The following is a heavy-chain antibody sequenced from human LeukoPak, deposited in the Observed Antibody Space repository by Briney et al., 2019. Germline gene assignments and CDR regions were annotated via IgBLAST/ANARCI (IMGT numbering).Heavy chain of an antibody. CDR2: VRYDGSNK. Sequence: GGSLRLSCAASGFTFRSYGMYWVRQAPGKGLEWVAFVRYDGSNKYYADSVKGRFTISRDNSKNTLYLQMNGLRAEDTAVYYCAKDLSYYDFWSGYHNVHDAFDIWGQGTMVTVSS. CDR3: AKDLSYYDFWSGYHNVHDAFDI. V-gene: IGHV3-30*02. CDR1: GFTFRSYG. D-gene: IGHD3-3*01. J-gene: IGHJ3*02.